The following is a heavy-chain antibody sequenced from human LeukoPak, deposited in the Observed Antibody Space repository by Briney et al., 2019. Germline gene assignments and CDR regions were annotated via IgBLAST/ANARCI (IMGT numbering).Heavy chain of an antibody. V-gene: IGHV3-21*01. CDR1: GFTFSSYS. J-gene: IGHJ4*02. CDR2: ISSSSSYI. CDR3: ARDVYSSGWPSFFDY. D-gene: IGHD6-19*01. Sequence: GGSLRLSCADSGFTFSSYSMNWVCQAPGKGLEWVSSISSSSSYIYYADSVKGRFTISRDNAKNSLYLQMNSLRAEDTAVYYCARDVYSSGWPSFFDYWGQGTLVTVSS.